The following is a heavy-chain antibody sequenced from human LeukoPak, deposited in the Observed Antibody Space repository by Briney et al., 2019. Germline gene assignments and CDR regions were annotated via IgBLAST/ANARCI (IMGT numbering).Heavy chain of an antibody. CDR3: ARRDGYDFDY. D-gene: IGHD5-24*01. Sequence: PGRSLRLSCAASGFTFSSYGMHWVRQAPGKGLEWVAVIWYDGTNKYYADSVKGRFTISRDNSKNTLYLQMNSLSAEDTAVYYCARRDGYDFDYWGQATPVTVSS. V-gene: IGHV3-33*01. CDR1: GFTFSSYG. CDR2: IWYDGTNK. J-gene: IGHJ4*02.